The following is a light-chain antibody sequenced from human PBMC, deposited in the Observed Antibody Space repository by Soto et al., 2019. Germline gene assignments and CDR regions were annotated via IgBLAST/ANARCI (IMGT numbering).Light chain of an antibody. V-gene: IGLV2-8*01. J-gene: IGLJ3*02. CDR3: SSYARTNNLGV. CDR1: SSDIGGYTF. CDR2: EVN. Sequence: QSALTQPPSASGSPGQSVTISCTGTSSDIGGYTFVSWYQQHPGKAPKLLIYEVNKRPSGVPYRFSGSKSDNTASLTVSGLQADDEGDSYCSSYARTNNLGVFGGETKVTVL.